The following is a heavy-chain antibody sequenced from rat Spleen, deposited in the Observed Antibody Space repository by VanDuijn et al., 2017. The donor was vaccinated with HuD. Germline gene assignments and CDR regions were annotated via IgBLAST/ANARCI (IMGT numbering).Heavy chain of an antibody. V-gene: IGHV5S13*01. CDR2: ISTSGGST. J-gene: IGHJ2*01. CDR3: ASGSYYFDY. Sequence: EVQLVESDGGLVQPGGSLKLSCAASGFTFSNYGLAWVRQAPKKGLEWVATISTSGGSTYYRDSVKGRFTISRDNAKSTLYLQMNSLRSEDTATYYCASGSYYFDYWGQGVMVTVSS. CDR1: GFTFSNYG. D-gene: IGHD1-3*01.